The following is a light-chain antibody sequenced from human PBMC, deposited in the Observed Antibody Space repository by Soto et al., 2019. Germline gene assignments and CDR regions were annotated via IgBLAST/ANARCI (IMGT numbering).Light chain of an antibody. J-gene: IGKJ4*01. V-gene: IGKV3-15*01. CDR1: ETIKNR. Sequence: EKVMTQSPATLSVSPGERATLSCRASETIKNRLAWSKQKPGQGPRLLIYDAFTRSTYIPARFSGSASGTQFTLTISSLQSEDSAFYYCQQYDDWPLTLGGGTNVEIK. CDR2: DAF. CDR3: QQYDDWPLT.